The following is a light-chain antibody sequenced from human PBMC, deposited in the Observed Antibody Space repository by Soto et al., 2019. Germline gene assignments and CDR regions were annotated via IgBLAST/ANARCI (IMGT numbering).Light chain of an antibody. J-gene: IGLJ2*01. CDR1: STDVGGYNY. Sequence: QSALTQPASVSGSPGQSITIPCTGTSTDVGGYNYVSSYQEHPGKAPKVMIYDVSNRPSGVSNRFSGSKSGNTASLIISGLQAEDEADYYCSSYTNNSTLVFGGGTKLTVL. V-gene: IGLV2-14*03. CDR2: DVS. CDR3: SSYTNNSTLV.